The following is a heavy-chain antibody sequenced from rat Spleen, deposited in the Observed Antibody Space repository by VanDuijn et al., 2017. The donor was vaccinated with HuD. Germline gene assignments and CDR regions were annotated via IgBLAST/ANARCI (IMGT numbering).Heavy chain of an antibody. D-gene: IGHD1-11*01. J-gene: IGHJ2*01. CDR1: GFSLTDNS. V-gene: IGHV2S63*01. Sequence: EVQLKESGPGLVQPSQTLSLTCTVSGFSLTDNSVHWVRQPPGKGLEWMGVMWSGGNTVYNSGLKSRLSISRDTSKSQVFLKMNSLKTEDTAIYFCTSPGGDYWGQGVMVTVSS. CDR3: TSPGGDY. CDR2: MWSGGNT.